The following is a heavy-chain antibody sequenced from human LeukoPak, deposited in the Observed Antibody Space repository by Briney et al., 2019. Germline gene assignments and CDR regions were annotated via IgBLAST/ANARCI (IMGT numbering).Heavy chain of an antibody. CDR1: GYTFTGYY. CDR3: ARGDDY. V-gene: IGHV1-2*02. J-gene: IGHJ4*02. Sequence: ASVKVSCKASGYTFTGYYLHWVRQAPGQGLEWMGWISPNSDDTNYAQKFRGRVNMTRDTSISTAYMELSRLRSDDTAVYYCARGDDYWGQGTLVTVSS. CDR2: ISPNSDDT.